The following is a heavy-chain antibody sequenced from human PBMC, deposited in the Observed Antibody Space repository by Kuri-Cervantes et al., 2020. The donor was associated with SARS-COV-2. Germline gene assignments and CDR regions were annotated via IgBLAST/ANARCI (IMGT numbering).Heavy chain of an antibody. CDR2: MNPNSGNT. D-gene: IGHD4-17*01. V-gene: IGHV1-8*01. CDR1: GYTFTSYS. CDR3: ASPATVTAPHDAFDI. Sequence: ASVKVSCKASGYTFTSYSITWVRQATGQGLEWMGWMNPNSGNTGYAQKFQGRVTMTRNTSISTAYMELSSLRSEDTAVYYCASPATVTAPHDAFDIWGQGTMVTDSS. J-gene: IGHJ3*02.